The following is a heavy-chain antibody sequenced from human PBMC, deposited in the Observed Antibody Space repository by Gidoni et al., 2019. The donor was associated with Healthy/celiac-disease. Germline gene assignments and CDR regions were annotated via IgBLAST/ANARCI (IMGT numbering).Heavy chain of an antibody. Sequence: QVPLQQWGAGLLKPSETLSLTCAVYGGSFSGYYWSWIRQPPGKGLEWIGEINHSGSTNYNPSLKSRVTISVDTSKNQFSLKLSSVTAADTAVYYCARSQWLAHYYYYYGMDVWGQGTTVTVSS. V-gene: IGHV4-34*01. D-gene: IGHD6-19*01. J-gene: IGHJ6*02. CDR1: GGSFSGYY. CDR3: ARSQWLAHYYYYYGMDV. CDR2: INHSGST.